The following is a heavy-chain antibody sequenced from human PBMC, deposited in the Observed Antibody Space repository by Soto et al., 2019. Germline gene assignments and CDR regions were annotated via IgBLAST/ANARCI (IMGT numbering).Heavy chain of an antibody. J-gene: IGHJ4*02. D-gene: IGHD5-18*01. CDR1: GFTFSSYG. CDR2: ISYDGSNK. Sequence: PGGSLRLSCAASGFTFSSYGMHWVRQAPGKGLEWVAVISYDGSNKYYADSVKGRFTISRDNSKNTLYLQMNSLRAEDTAVYYCAKCKSGGYSYGPIDYWGQGTLVTVSS. CDR3: AKCKSGGYSYGPIDY. V-gene: IGHV3-30*18.